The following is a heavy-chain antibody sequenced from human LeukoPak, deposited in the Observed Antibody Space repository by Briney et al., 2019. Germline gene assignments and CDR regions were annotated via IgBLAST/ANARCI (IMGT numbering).Heavy chain of an antibody. Sequence: GESLKISCKGSGYSFTSYWIGWVRQMPGKGLEWMGIIYPGDSDTRYSPPFQGQVTISADKSISTAYLQWSSLKASDTAMYYCAGGHYGDYNSDAFDIWGQGTMVTVSS. CDR1: GYSFTSYW. CDR3: AGGHYGDYNSDAFDI. J-gene: IGHJ3*02. D-gene: IGHD4-17*01. CDR2: IYPGDSDT. V-gene: IGHV5-51*01.